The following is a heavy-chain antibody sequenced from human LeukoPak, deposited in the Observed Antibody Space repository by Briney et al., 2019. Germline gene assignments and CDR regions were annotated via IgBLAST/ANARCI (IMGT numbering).Heavy chain of an antibody. D-gene: IGHD3-10*01. CDR3: ARHAGLLWFGELLHNDAFDI. Sequence: SETLSLTCAVYGGSFSGYYWSWIRQPPGKGLEWIGEINHSGSTNYNPSPESRVTIPVDTSKNQFSLKLSSVTAADTAVSYCARHAGLLWFGELLHNDAFDIWGQGTMVTVSS. J-gene: IGHJ3*02. CDR2: INHSGST. V-gene: IGHV4-34*01. CDR1: GGSFSGYY.